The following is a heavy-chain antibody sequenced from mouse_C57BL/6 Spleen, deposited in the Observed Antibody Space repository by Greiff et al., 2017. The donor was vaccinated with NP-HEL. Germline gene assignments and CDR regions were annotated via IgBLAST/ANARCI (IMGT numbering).Heavy chain of an antibody. CDR3: ARQGGRGAMDY. V-gene: IGHV5-6*01. J-gene: IGHJ4*01. CDR1: GFTFSSYG. CDR2: ISSGGSYT. D-gene: IGHD3-3*01. Sequence: EVQLVESGGDLVKPGGSLKLSCAASGFTFSSYGMSWVRQTPDKRLEWVATISSGGSYTYYPDSVKGRFTISRDNAKNTLYLQMSSLKSEDTAMYYCARQGGRGAMDYWGQGTSVTVSS.